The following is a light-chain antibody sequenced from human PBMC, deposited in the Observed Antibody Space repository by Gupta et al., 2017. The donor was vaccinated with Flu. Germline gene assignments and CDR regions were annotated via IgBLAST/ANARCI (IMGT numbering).Light chain of an antibody. V-gene: IGKV3D-11*02. CDR3: QQRGGWPT. J-gene: IGKJ1*01. CDR1: QSVGSY. CDR2: GAS. Sequence: EIVLTQSPATLSLSLGERATLSCRASQSVGSYLAWYQQKPGQPPRLLIYGASNRATGVPLRSSESGPGTDCTLTIGSLAPKNFAVFTVQQRGGWPTFGPGTKVEIK.